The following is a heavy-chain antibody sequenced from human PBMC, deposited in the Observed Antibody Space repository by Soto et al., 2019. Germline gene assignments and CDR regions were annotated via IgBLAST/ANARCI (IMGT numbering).Heavy chain of an antibody. CDR2: MYYSGRT. J-gene: IGHJ4*02. V-gene: IGHV4-59*01. Sequence: SETLSLTCIVSGASMSSYYWSWIRQPPGKGLEWIGYMYYSGRTNYNPSLKSRVTISLDTSKNQFSLKLTSVTAADTAVYYCATVPYYYDSSGYYYPQGHFDYWGQGTLVTVSS. D-gene: IGHD3-22*01. CDR3: ATVPYYYDSSGYYYPQGHFDY. CDR1: GASMSSYY.